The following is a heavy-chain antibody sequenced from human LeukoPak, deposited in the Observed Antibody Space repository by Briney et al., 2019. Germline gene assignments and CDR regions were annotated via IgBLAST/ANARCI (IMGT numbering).Heavy chain of an antibody. CDR1: GIRLSNYG. D-gene: IGHD3-16*01. J-gene: IGHJ4*02. Sequence: GGSLRLSCVVSGIRLSNYGMSWVRQAPGKGLEWVSGISESGGGTNYADSVKGRFTISRDNSLNTLYLQMDSLRAEDTAVYYCAKSKSTGLYDSFAYLFDSWGQGTLVTVSS. CDR2: ISESGGGT. CDR3: AKSKSTGLYDSFAYLFDS. V-gene: IGHV3-23*01.